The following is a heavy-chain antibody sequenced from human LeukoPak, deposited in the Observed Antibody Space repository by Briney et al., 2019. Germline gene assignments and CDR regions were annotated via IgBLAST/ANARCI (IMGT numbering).Heavy chain of an antibody. J-gene: IGHJ3*02. CDR1: GFTFSSYS. Sequence: GGSLRLSCAASGFTFSSYSMNWVRQAPGKGLEWVSSISSSSSYIYYADSVKGRFTISRDNAKNSLYLQMNSLRAEDTAVYYCARDRGGWLHDAFDIWGQGTMVTVSS. D-gene: IGHD5-24*01. CDR2: ISSSSSYI. V-gene: IGHV3-21*01. CDR3: ARDRGGWLHDAFDI.